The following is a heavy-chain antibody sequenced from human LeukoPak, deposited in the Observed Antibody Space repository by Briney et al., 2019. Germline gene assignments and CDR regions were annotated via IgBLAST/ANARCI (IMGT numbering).Heavy chain of an antibody. CDR2: ISSSGSTI. D-gene: IGHD2-2*01. CDR3: AKGQVVPAAIFNG. J-gene: IGHJ4*02. Sequence: GGSLRLSCAASGFTFSDYYMSWIRQAPGKGLEWVSYISSSGSTIYYADSVKGRFTISRDNAKNSLYLQMNSLRAEDTAVYYCAKGQVVPAAIFNGWGQGTLVTVSS. V-gene: IGHV3-11*04. CDR1: GFTFSDYY.